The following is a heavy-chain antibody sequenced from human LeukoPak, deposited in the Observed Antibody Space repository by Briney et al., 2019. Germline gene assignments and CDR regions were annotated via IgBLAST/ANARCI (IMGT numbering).Heavy chain of an antibody. D-gene: IGHD3-3*01. J-gene: IGHJ6*02. CDR3: ARVGGTNFYYYGLDV. CDR1: GGSISGYY. Sequence: SETLSLTCAVSGGSISGYYWSWSRQPPGKGLEWIGYIYDSGSTNYNPSLKSRVTISVDTSKNQFSLKLNSVTAADTAVYYCARVGGTNFYYYGLDVWGQGTTVTVSS. CDR2: IYDSGST. V-gene: IGHV4-59*01.